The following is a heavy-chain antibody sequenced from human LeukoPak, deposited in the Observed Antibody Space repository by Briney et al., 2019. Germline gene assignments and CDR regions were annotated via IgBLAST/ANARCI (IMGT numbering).Heavy chain of an antibody. CDR3: ARGPSGIAAAGTWDY. Sequence: SVKVSCKASGGTFSSYAISWVRQAPGQGLEWMGRIIPIFGIANYAQKFQGRVTITADKSTSTAYMELSSLRSEDTAVYYCARGPSGIAAAGTWDYWGQGTLITVSS. CDR2: IIPIFGIA. D-gene: IGHD6-13*01. CDR1: GGTFSSYA. J-gene: IGHJ4*02. V-gene: IGHV1-69*04.